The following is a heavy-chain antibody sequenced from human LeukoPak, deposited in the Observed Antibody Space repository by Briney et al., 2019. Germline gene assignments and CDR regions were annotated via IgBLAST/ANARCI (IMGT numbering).Heavy chain of an antibody. CDR1: GFTVSSNY. CDR2: IYSGGST. V-gene: IGHV3-66*01. Sequence: GGSLRLSCAASGFTVSSNYMSWVRQAPGQGLEWVSVIYSGGSTYYADSVKGSFTISRDNSKNTLYLQMNSLRAEDTAVYYCAREYIVNGRGGDNWGQGTLVTVSS. J-gene: IGHJ4*02. D-gene: IGHD1-1*01. CDR3: AREYIVNGRGGDN.